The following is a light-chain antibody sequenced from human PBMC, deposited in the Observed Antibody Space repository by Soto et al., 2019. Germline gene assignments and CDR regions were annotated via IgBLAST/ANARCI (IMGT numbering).Light chain of an antibody. J-gene: IGLJ2*01. V-gene: IGLV2-14*03. CDR1: SSDIGAYNL. CDR2: DVN. CDR3: TSWTTSTTMI. Sequence: QSVLTQPASVSGSPGQSITISCTGTSSDIGAYNLVSWYQQHPGKAPKLMLYDVNIRPSGVSNRFSGSKSGNTASLTISGLHAEDEADYYCTSWTTSTTMIFGGGTQLTVL.